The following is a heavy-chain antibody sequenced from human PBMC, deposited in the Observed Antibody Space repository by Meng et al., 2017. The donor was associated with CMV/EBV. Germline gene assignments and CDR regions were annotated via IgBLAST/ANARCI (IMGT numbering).Heavy chain of an antibody. D-gene: IGHD3-9*01. CDR1: GYTFTGYY. Sequence: ASVKVSCKASGYTFTGYYMHWVRQAPGQGLEWMGWINPNSGGTNYAQKLQGRVTMTRDTSISTAYMELSRLVSDDTAVYYCARDILTGYYRDYYYGMDVWGQGTTVTVSS. V-gene: IGHV1-2*02. CDR2: INPNSGGT. CDR3: ARDILTGYYRDYYYGMDV. J-gene: IGHJ6*02.